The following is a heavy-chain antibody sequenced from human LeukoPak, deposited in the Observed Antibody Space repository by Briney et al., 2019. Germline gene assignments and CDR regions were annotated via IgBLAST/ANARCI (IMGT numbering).Heavy chain of an antibody. V-gene: IGHV4-31*03. CDR1: GASISSGGYY. CDR2: IYYSGNT. Sequence: SETLSLTCTVSGASISSGGYYWSWIREHPGKGLEWIAYIYYSGNTYYNPSLKSRVTISVDTSKNQFSLKLSSVTAADTAVYYCARDRGPQGYWGQGTLVTVSS. D-gene: IGHD3-10*01. J-gene: IGHJ4*02. CDR3: ARDRGPQGY.